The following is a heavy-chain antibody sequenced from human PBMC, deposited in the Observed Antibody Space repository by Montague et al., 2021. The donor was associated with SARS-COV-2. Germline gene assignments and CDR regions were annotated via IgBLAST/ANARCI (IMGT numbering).Heavy chain of an antibody. V-gene: IGHV4-61*02. J-gene: IGHJ4*02. D-gene: IGHD2-21*02. Sequence: LSLPCTFSGCSISYVSYFWTWIRHPAGKGLEWIGRIHTSCITNYNPSLKSRVATSIDTSKDQFSLELSSVTAADTAVYYYASSNCFGDCYSGQGTLVTVSS. CDR1: GCSISYVSYF. CDR2: IHTSCIT. CDR3: ASSNCFGDCY.